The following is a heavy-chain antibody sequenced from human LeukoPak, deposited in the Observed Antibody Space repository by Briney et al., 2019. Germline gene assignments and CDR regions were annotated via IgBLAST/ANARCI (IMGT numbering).Heavy chain of an antibody. CDR2: MRSKTYGGTT. V-gene: IGHV3-49*04. J-gene: IGHJ4*02. D-gene: IGHD3-16*02. CDR3: TRYWASYRQALDY. Sequence: GSLRLPCTASGFTFGDYAMSWVRQGPGQGLDWVGFMRSKTYGGTTEYAASEKRRFTTSRTDYKSIAHQQINSLKTEATAVYYCTRYWASYRQALDYWGQGTLVTVSS. CDR1: GFTFGDYA.